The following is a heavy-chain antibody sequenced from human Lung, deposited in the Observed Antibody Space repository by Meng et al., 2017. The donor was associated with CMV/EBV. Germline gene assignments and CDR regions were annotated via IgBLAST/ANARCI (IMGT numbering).Heavy chain of an antibody. Sequence: GGSLRLSCAASGFMFSDYSMNWVRQAPGKGLEWVSSISNGGAYIYYADSVKGRFTISRDNAQNSLYLQMNSLRAEDTAVYYCARDVSPRSSVYFAIYYFYALDVWGQGXTVTVSS. CDR2: ISNGGAYI. CDR3: ARDVSPRSSVYFAIYYFYALDV. V-gene: IGHV3-21*01. J-gene: IGHJ6*02. D-gene: IGHD5/OR15-5a*01. CDR1: GFMFSDYS.